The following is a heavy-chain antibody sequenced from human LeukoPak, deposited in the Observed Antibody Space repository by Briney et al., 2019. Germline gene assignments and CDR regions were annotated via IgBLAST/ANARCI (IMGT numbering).Heavy chain of an antibody. CDR2: ISGSGGST. J-gene: IGHJ4*02. CDR3: VKDLGYYYGSGSHLKY. CDR1: GFTFSSYA. D-gene: IGHD3-10*01. V-gene: IGHV3-23*01. Sequence: GGSLRLSCAASGFTFSSYAMSWVRQAPGKGLEWVSAISGSGGSTYYADSVKGRFTISRDNSKNTLYLQMNSLRAEDTAVYYCVKDLGYYYGSGSHLKYWGQGTLVTVSS.